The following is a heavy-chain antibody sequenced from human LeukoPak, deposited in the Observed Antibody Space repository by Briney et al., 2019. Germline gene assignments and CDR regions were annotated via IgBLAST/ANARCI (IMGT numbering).Heavy chain of an antibody. CDR1: GGSMSSYY. D-gene: IGHD3-22*01. V-gene: IGHV4-4*07. Sequence: SETLSLTCTVSGGSMSSYYWSWIRQPAGKGLEWIGRIFTSGHTNYNPSLNCRVTMSVDTSKNQFSLKLSSVTAADTAVCHCARSYDVSGYSVGFDYWGQGILVTVSS. J-gene: IGHJ4*02. CDR2: IFTSGHT. CDR3: ARSYDVSGYSVGFDY.